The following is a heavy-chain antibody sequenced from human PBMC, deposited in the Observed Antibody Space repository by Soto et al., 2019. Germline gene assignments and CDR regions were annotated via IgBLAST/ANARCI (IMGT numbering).Heavy chain of an antibody. J-gene: IGHJ4*02. V-gene: IGHV3-23*01. CDR1: GFTFSSYA. Sequence: EVQLLESGGGLVQPGRSLRLSCAASGFTFSSYAMNWVRQAPGKGLEWVSAMSGTGGSTYYADSVKGRFTISRDNSKNTLYLQMNSLRVEDTAVFYCAKAGFSSGWSPSYFGYWGQGTLVTVSS. CDR2: MSGTGGST. D-gene: IGHD6-19*01. CDR3: AKAGFSSGWSPSYFGY.